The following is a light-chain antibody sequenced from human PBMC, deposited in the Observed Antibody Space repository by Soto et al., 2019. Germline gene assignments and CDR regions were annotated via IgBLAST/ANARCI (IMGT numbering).Light chain of an antibody. CDR2: DVS. V-gene: IGLV2-11*01. CDR1: SSDVGGHNL. CDR3: CSYAGSSLWV. J-gene: IGLJ3*02. Sequence: QSALTQPRSVSGSPGQSVTISCTGTSSDVGGHNLVSWYQQHPDKAPKLVIYDVSKWPSGVPDRFFGSKSGNTASLTISGLQAEDEADYYCCSYAGSSLWVFGGGTKLTVL.